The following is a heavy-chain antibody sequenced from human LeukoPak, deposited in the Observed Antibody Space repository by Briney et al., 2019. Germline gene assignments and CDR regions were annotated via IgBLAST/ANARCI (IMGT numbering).Heavy chain of an antibody. J-gene: IGHJ4*02. Sequence: GGSLRLSCAASGFTFKIYTITWVRQAPGKGLEWVSSISSSSNHVYVADSLKGRFTIVRDNSKNTLYLQMNSLRAEDTAVYYCAKWVAVAGTCYFDYWGQGTLVTVSS. V-gene: IGHV3-21*04. CDR3: AKWVAVAGTCYFDY. D-gene: IGHD6-19*01. CDR2: ISSSSNHV. CDR1: GFTFKIYT.